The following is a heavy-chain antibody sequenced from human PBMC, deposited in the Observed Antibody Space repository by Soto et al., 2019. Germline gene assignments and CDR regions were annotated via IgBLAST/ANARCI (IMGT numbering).Heavy chain of an antibody. D-gene: IGHD5-18*01. Sequence: PGGSLRLSCAASGITFSRYRMNWVRQAPGKGLEWVANIKQDGTEENYVDSVKGRFTISRDNARNSLYLQMDSLRAEDTAVYFCARGDTPMITGMDSLDIWGQGTMVTVSS. CDR1: GITFSRYR. CDR2: IKQDGTEE. CDR3: ARGDTPMITGMDSLDI. J-gene: IGHJ3*02. V-gene: IGHV3-7*01.